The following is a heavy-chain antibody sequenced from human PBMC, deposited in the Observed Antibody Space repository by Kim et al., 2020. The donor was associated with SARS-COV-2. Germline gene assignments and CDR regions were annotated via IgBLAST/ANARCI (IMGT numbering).Heavy chain of an antibody. V-gene: IGHV4-34*01. CDR3: ARGLKYCSGGSCYYYYMDV. CDR1: GGSFSGYY. J-gene: IGHJ6*03. Sequence: SETLSLTCAVYGGSFSGYYWSWIRQPPGKGLEWIGEINNSGSTNYNPSLKSRVTISVDTSKNQFSLKLSSVTAADTAVYYCARGLKYCSGGSCYYYYMDV. D-gene: IGHD2-15*01. CDR2: INNSGST.